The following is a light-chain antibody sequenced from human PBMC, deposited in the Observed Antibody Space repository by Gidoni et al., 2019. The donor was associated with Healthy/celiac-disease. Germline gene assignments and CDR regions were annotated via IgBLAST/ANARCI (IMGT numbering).Light chain of an antibody. V-gene: IGLV3-1*01. J-gene: IGLJ2*01. Sequence: SYELTQPPPVSVSPGQTASIPCSGDKLGDKYACWYQQKPGQSPVLVIYQDSKRPSGIPERFSGSNSGNTATLAISGTQAMDEADYYCQAWDSSTARVVFGGGTKLTVL. CDR2: QDS. CDR1: KLGDKY. CDR3: QAWDSSTARVV.